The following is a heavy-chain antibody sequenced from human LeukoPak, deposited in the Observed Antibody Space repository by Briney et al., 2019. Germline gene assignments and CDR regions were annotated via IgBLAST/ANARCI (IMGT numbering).Heavy chain of an antibody. J-gene: IGHJ4*02. CDR1: GFIFSNHG. V-gene: IGHV3-33*06. Sequence: GGSLRLSCTASGFIFSNHGMLWVRQAPGKGLEWVAVIWYDGSDKFYADSVKGRFTISRDNSKNTLYLQMNSLRAEDTALYYCAKNNDFDYWGQGTLVTVSS. D-gene: IGHD1-1*01. CDR2: IWYDGSDK. CDR3: AKNNDFDY.